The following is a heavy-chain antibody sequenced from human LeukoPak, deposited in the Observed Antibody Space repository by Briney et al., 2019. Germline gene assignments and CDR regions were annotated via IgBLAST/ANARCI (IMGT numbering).Heavy chain of an antibody. CDR3: ARGGDIVVVPGATPFDY. CDR1: GGTCSSYA. J-gene: IGHJ4*02. CDR2: IIPIFGTA. D-gene: IGHD2-2*02. Sequence: SVKVSCKASGGTCSSYAISWVRQAPGQGLEWMGGIIPIFGTANYAQKFQGRVTITADESTSTAYMELSSLRSEDTAVYYCARGGDIVVVPGATPFDYWGQGNLVTVSS. V-gene: IGHV1-69*13.